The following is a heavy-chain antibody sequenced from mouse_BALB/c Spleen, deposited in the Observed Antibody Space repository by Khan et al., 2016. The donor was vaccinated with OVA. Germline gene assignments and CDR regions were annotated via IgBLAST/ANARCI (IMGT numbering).Heavy chain of an antibody. CDR2: INPNNGGT. Sequence: EVQLQQSGPELVKSGASVKISCKTSGYTFTEYTMHWVKQSHGKSLEWIGHINPNNGGTSYNQKFKGKATLTVDKSSSTAYMELRSLTSEDSAVYYCTRWYFGSTWFAYWGQGTLVTVSA. CDR1: GYTFTEYT. D-gene: IGHD1-1*01. CDR3: TRWYFGSTWFAY. V-gene: IGHV1-22*01. J-gene: IGHJ3*01.